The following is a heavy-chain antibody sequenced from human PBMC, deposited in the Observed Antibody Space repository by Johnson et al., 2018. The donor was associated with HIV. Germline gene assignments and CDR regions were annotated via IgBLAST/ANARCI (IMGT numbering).Heavy chain of an antibody. CDR2: INWNGGST. V-gene: IGHV3-23*04. Sequence: VQLVESGGGLVQPGGSLRLSCAASGFTFSSYAMSWVRQAPGKGLEWVSGINWNGGSTGYADSVKGRFTISRDNSKNTLYLQMNSLKTEDTDVYYCTTARNRLWSSSGWTGFWGFDIWGQGTMVTVSS. CDR1: GFTFSSYA. J-gene: IGHJ3*02. D-gene: IGHD6-19*01. CDR3: TTARNRLWSSSGWTGFWGFDI.